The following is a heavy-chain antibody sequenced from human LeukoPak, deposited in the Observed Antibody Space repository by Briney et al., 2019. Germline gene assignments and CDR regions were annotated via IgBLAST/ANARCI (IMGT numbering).Heavy chain of an antibody. CDR2: IIPIFGTA. V-gene: IGHV1-69*13. J-gene: IGHJ4*02. CDR1: GGTFSSYA. CDR3: ATTRAYYYDSSGYYPYYFDY. D-gene: IGHD3-22*01. Sequence: ASVKVSFKASGGTFSSYAISWVRQAPGQGLEWMGGIIPIFGTANYAQKFQGRVTITADESTSTAYMELSSLRSEDTAVYYCATTRAYYYDSSGYYPYYFDYWGQGTLVTVSS.